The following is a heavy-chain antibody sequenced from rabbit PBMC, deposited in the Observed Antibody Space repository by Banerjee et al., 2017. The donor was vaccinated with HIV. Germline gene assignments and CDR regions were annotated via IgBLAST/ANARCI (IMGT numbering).Heavy chain of an antibody. Sequence: QSVEESGGGLVQPEGSLTLTCTVSGFSLSSYVMNWVRQAPGKGLEWIADIYAGGGTTYYASWAKGRFTVSKASSTAVTLQMTSLTAADTATYFCARDYVGDSYSAFDLWGQGTLVTVS. J-gene: IGHJ4*01. CDR1: GFSLSSYV. D-gene: IGHD8-1*01. V-gene: IGHV1S40*01. CDR3: ARDYVGDSYSAFDL. CDR2: IYAGGGTT.